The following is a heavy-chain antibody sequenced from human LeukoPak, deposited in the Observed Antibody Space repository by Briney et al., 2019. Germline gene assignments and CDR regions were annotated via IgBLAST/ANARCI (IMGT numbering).Heavy chain of an antibody. CDR2: ISGGGGST. Sequence: PGGSLRLSCAASGFTFSSYAMSWVRQAPGKGLEWVSAISGGGGSTYYADSVKGRFTISRDNSKNTLYLQMNSLRAEDTAVYYCAKSYSGWYSNYFDYWGQGTLVTVSS. J-gene: IGHJ4*02. CDR3: AKSYSGWYSNYFDY. D-gene: IGHD6-19*01. V-gene: IGHV3-23*01. CDR1: GFTFSSYA.